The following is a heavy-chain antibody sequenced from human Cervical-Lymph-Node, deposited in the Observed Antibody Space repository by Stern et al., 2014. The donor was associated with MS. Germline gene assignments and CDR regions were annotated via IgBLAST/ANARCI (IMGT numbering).Heavy chain of an antibody. CDR2: IFHSGST. J-gene: IGHJ4*02. CDR3: ASGGVGGGYSGY. CDR1: GGSLITDHW. D-gene: IGHD2-21*01. V-gene: IGHV4-4*02. Sequence: QVQLQESGPGLVKPSGTLSLTCAVSGGSLITDHWWNWVRQPPGQGLEWIGEIFHSGSTNYNLSLKSRVTISMDKSKNQFSLKLTSMTAADTAVYYCASGGVGGGYSGYWGQGTLVTVSS.